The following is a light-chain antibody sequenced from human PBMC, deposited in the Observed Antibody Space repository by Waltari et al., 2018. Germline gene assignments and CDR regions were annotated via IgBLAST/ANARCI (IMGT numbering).Light chain of an antibody. J-gene: IGKJ4*01. CDR2: GAS. CDR1: QSVRSN. CDR3: QQYSIWPPLT. Sequence: EIVMTQSPATLSVSPGERVSLSCRASQSVRSNLAWYQQKPGQSPRLLIYGASTRATDIPARCSGSGSGTEFTLVISSLQSEDFAVYYCQQYSIWPPLTFGGGTKVEIK. V-gene: IGKV3-15*01.